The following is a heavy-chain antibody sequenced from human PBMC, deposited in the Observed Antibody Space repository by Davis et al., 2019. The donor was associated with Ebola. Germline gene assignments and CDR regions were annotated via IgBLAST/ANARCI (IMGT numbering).Heavy chain of an antibody. CDR2: SRNQENHYNT. Sequence: AGTLTLSCGVSGLPFSAYFMDWVRLNTGTGLEWVGLSRNQENHYNTEYAASVRGRFTISRDDSKKSMYLQMNSLRTEDTAVYYCVTENWYRFESWGKGTLVTVSS. J-gene: IGHJ4*02. D-gene: IGHD1/OR15-1a*01. CDR3: VTENWYRFES. V-gene: IGHV3-72*01. CDR1: GLPFSAYF.